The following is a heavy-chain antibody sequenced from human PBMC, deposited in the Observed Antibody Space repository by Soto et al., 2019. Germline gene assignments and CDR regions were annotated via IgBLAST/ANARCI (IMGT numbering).Heavy chain of an antibody. CDR2: IDSSCSAI. D-gene: IGHD2-2*01. CDR3: ARGDASGY. J-gene: IGHJ4*02. V-gene: IGHV3-48*04. CDR1: GFPFSHLA. Sequence: GRYLRLSYAASGFPFSHLAMSWVRQAQENGVQVVSYIDSSCSAIYYADSVKGPFXVSRDNAKNSLYLQMNSLRAEDTALYYCARGDASGYWGQGTLVTVS.